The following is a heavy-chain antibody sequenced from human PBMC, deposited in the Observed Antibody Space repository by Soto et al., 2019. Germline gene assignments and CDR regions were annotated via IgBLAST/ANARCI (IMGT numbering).Heavy chain of an antibody. CDR3: AKKGGRYYFDN. V-gene: IGHV3-23*01. CDR1: GFTFSSYS. J-gene: IGHJ4*02. Sequence: GGSLRLSCAASGFTFSSYSMSWVRQAPGKGLEWVSGISGSDGSTYHADSVKGRFTISRDNSKNTLYLQMNTLRAEDTAVYYCAKKGGRYYFDNWGQGTLVTVSS. CDR2: ISGSDGST. D-gene: IGHD3-10*01.